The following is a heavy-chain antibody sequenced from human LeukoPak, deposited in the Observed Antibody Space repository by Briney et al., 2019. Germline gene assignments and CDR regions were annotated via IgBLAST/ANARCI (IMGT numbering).Heavy chain of an antibody. CDR3: ARPGSHCSSTSCLDAFDI. Sequence: GESPRISCKGSGYRFTSYWISGVRQMPGKGLEWMGRIDPSDSYTNYSPSLQGHVTISADKSISTAYLQWISLKASDTAMYYCARPGSHCSSTSCLDAFDIWGQGTMVTVSS. D-gene: IGHD2-2*01. CDR2: IDPSDSYT. J-gene: IGHJ3*02. V-gene: IGHV5-10-1*01. CDR1: GYRFTSYW.